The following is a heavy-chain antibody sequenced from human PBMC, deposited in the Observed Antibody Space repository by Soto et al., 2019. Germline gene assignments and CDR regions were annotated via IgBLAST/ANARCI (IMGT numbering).Heavy chain of an antibody. CDR1: GGSIGNSY. J-gene: IGHJ4*02. D-gene: IGHD6-13*01. CDR3: ARHSSSWPIFDY. V-gene: IGHV4-59*08. Sequence: QVQLQESGPGLVKPSETLSLTCTVSGGSIGNSYWSWIRQSPGKGLEWIGYIYYSGSSNYNPSLKRRXXIXVXXSKNQFSLKLSSVTAADTAVYYCARHSSSWPIFDYWGQGTLVIVSS. CDR2: IYYSGSS.